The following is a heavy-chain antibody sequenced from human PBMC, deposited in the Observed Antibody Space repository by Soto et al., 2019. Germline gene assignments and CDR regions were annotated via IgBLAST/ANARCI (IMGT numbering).Heavy chain of an antibody. J-gene: IGHJ6*02. Sequence: GASVKVSCKASGGTFSSYAISWVRQAPGQGLEWMGGIIPIFGTANYAQKFQGRVTITADESTSTAYIELSSLRSEDTAVYYCATPISLIVVVPAASSYYGMDVWGQGTTVTVSS. CDR2: IIPIFGTA. CDR1: GGTFSSYA. V-gene: IGHV1-69*13. D-gene: IGHD2-2*01. CDR3: ATPISLIVVVPAASSYYGMDV.